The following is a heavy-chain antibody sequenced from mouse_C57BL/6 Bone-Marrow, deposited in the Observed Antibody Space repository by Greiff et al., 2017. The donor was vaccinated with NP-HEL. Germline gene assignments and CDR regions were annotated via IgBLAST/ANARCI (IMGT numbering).Heavy chain of an antibody. D-gene: IGHD1-1*01. CDR2: INPNNGGT. V-gene: IGHV1-26*01. Sequence: EVQLQQSGPELVKPGASVKISCKASGYTFTDYYMNWVKQSHGKSLEWIGDINPNNGGTSYNQKFKGKATLTVDKCSSTAYMELRSLTSEDSAVYYCAREASPYYGSSYNAMDYWGQGTSVTVSS. J-gene: IGHJ4*01. CDR3: AREASPYYGSSYNAMDY. CDR1: GYTFTDYY.